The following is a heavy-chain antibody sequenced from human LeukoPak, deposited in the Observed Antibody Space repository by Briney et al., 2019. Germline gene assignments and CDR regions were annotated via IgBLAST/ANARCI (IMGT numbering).Heavy chain of an antibody. Sequence: GASVKVSCKASGYTFTGYYMHWVRQAPGQGLEWMGWINPNSGGTNYAQKFQGRVTMTRDTSISTAYMELSRLRSDDTAVYYCARVSQSGDYSSDYWGQGTLVTVSS. D-gene: IGHD4-17*01. CDR2: INPNSGGT. J-gene: IGHJ4*02. CDR1: GYTFTGYY. V-gene: IGHV1-2*02. CDR3: ARVSQSGDYSSDY.